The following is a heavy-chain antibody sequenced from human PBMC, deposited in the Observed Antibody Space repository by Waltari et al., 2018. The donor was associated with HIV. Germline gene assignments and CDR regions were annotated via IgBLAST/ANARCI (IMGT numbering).Heavy chain of an antibody. CDR2: IHPSGSPT. Sequence: QVQLVQSGAEVKAPGASVKVSCKASGYTFTAHYMHWVRQAPGQGLEWVGLIHPSGSPTYYAQNFQGRATLTRDTSTSTDYMELRSLRSDDTAIYYCARDNSEQDLSWWFDLWGQGTLVIVSS. CDR1: GYTFTAHY. J-gene: IGHJ5*02. V-gene: IGHV1-46*01. D-gene: IGHD1-1*01. CDR3: ARDNSEQDLSWWFDL.